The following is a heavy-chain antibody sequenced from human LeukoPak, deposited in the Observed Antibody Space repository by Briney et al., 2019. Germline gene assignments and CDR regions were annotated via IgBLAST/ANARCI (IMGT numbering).Heavy chain of an antibody. D-gene: IGHD5-18*01. CDR3: AREGRRFFRGPYSSPATH. J-gene: IGHJ4*02. CDR1: GDSISSTSVY. V-gene: IGHV4-39*02. Sequence: SETLSHTCAVSGDSISSTSVYWDWIRQPPGKGLEWIGSFYYSGITYYNPSLKSRVTTSVDTSKNQFSLKLNSVTAADTAVYYCAREGRRFFRGPYSSPATHWGQGTLVTVSS. CDR2: FYYSGIT.